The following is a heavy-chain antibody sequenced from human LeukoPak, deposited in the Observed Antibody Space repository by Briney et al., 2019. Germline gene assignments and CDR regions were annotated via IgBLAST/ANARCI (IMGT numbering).Heavy chain of an antibody. CDR3: ARDPRDSSGYYYAIDY. Sequence: ASVKVSCKASGYTFTNYAISWVRQAPGQGLEWMAWINTYNGNTNYAQKFQGRLTMTTDTSTSTAYMELSSLRSEDTAVYYCARDPRDSSGYYYAIDYWGQGTLVTVSS. V-gene: IGHV1-18*01. CDR1: GYTFTNYA. D-gene: IGHD3-22*01. J-gene: IGHJ4*02. CDR2: INTYNGNT.